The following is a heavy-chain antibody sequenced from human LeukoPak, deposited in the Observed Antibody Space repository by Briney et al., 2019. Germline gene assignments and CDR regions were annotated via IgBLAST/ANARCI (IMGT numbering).Heavy chain of an antibody. Sequence: SQTLSLTCTVSGGSISSGDYYWSWIRQPPGKGLEWIGYIYYSGSTYYNPSLKSRVTISVDTSKNQFSLKLSSVTAADTAVYYCARGRYSYGHWMFDYWGQGTLVTVSS. CDR3: ARGRYSYGHWMFDY. CDR1: GGSISSGDYY. CDR2: IYYSGST. V-gene: IGHV4-30-4*01. D-gene: IGHD5-18*01. J-gene: IGHJ4*02.